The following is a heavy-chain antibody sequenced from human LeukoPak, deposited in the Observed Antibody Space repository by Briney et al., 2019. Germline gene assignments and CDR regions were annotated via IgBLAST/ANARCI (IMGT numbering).Heavy chain of an antibody. V-gene: IGHV3-9*01. D-gene: IGHD5-18*01. CDR1: GFTFDDYA. J-gene: IGHJ5*02. CDR2: ISWNSGSI. Sequence: GGSLRLSCAASGFTFDDYAMHWVRQAPGKGLEWVSGISWNSGSIGYADSVKGRFTISRDNAKNSLYLQMNSLRAEDTALYYCAKGRGYSYGKGGWFDPWGQGTLVTVSS. CDR3: AKGRGYSYGKGGWFDP.